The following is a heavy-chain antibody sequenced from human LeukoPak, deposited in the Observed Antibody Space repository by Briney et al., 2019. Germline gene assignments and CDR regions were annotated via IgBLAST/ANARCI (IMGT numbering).Heavy chain of an antibody. V-gene: IGHV1-8*02. CDR2: MNPNSGNT. Sequence: ASVKVSCKASGYTFTSYGINWVRQAPGQGLEWMGWMNPNSGNTGYAQKFQGRVTMTRNTSISTAYMELSSLRSEDTAVYYCARAHFTIFLYGENDYWGQGTLVTVSS. J-gene: IGHJ4*02. CDR3: ARAHFTIFLYGENDY. D-gene: IGHD3-9*01. CDR1: GYTFTSYG.